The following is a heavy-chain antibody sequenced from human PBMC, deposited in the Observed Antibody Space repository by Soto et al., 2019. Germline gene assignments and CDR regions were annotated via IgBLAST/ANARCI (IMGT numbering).Heavy chain of an antibody. CDR1: GGSISSYY. J-gene: IGHJ5*02. Sequence: PSETLSLTCTVSGGSISSYYWSWFRQPPGKGLEWIGYIYYSGSTNYNPSLKSRVTIPVDTSKNQFSLKLSSVTAADTAVYYCARRKYDWFDPWGQGTLVTVSS. CDR2: IYYSGST. V-gene: IGHV4-59*08. CDR3: ARRKYDWFDP.